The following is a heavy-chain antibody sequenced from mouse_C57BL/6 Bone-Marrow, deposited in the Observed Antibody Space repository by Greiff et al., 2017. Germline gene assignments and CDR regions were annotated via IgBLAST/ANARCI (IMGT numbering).Heavy chain of an antibody. CDR3: ARVLYYYGSSYDY. CDR1: GYTFTDYY. V-gene: IGHV1-19*01. CDR2: INPYNGGT. J-gene: IGHJ2*01. D-gene: IGHD1-1*01. Sequence: EVQLQQSGPVLVKPGASVKMSCKASGYTFTDYYMNWVKQSHGKSLEWIGVINPYNGGTSYNQKFKGKATLTVDKSSSTAYMELNSLTSEDSAVYYGARVLYYYGSSYDYWGQGTTLTVSS.